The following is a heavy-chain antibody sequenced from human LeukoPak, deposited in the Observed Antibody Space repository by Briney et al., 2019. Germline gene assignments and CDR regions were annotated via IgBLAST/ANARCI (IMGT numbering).Heavy chain of an antibody. CDR1: GGSISSYY. CDR2: IYYSGST. D-gene: IGHD6-19*01. V-gene: IGHV4-59*08. Sequence: SETLSLTCTVSGGSISSYYWSWIRQPPGKGLEWIGYIYYSGSTNYNPSLKSRVTISVDTSKNQFSLKLSSVTAADTAVYYCARHYGNGWSGLFDYWGQGTLVTVSS. CDR3: ARHYGNGWSGLFDY. J-gene: IGHJ4*02.